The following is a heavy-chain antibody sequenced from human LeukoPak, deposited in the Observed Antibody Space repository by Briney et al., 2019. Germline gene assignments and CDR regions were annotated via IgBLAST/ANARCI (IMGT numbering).Heavy chain of an antibody. D-gene: IGHD6-13*01. CDR3: ARIAAAGGIY. Sequence: ETLSLTCAVYGGSFSGYYWSWVRQAPGKGLEWVSVIYSGGSTYYADSVKGRFTISRDNSKNTLYLQMNSLRAEDTAVYYCARIAAAGGIYWGQGTLVTVSS. J-gene: IGHJ4*02. CDR2: IYSGGST. V-gene: IGHV3-66*01. CDR1: GGSFSGYY.